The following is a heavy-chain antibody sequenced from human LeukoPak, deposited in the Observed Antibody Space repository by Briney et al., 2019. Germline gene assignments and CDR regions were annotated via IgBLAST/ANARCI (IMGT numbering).Heavy chain of an antibody. D-gene: IGHD2-2*01. CDR1: GDSISGYY. Sequence: SETLSLTCTVSGDSISGYYWSWIRQPAGKGLEWIGRIYTSGSTKYNPSFQGRVTMSLDTSKNQFSLRLSSVTAADTAMYYCATPYCRSISCLDVFNVWGQGTMVTVSS. CDR3: ATPYCRSISCLDVFNV. CDR2: IYTSGST. J-gene: IGHJ3*01. V-gene: IGHV4-4*07.